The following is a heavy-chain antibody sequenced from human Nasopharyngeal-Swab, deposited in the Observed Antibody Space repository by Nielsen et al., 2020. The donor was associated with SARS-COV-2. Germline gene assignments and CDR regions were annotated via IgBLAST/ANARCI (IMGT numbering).Heavy chain of an antibody. CDR1: GFTFSSYS. D-gene: IGHD6-6*01. V-gene: IGHV3-21*01. CDR3: ARDHSSSYPGTAGYGMDV. CDR2: ISSSSSYI. J-gene: IGHJ6*02. Sequence: GSPKISRAASGFTFSSYSMNWVRQAPGKGLEWVSSISSSSSYIYYADSVKGRFTIYRDNAKNSLYLQMNSLRTEDTAVYYCARDHSSSYPGTAGYGMDVWGQGTTVTVSS.